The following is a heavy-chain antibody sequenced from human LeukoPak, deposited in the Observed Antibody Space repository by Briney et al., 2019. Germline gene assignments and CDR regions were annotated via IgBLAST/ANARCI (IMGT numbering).Heavy chain of an antibody. Sequence: GGSLRLSCAASGFTFSGYGMHWVRQAPGKGLEWVAVISYDGSDKYYAESVKGRFTISRDNAKKTLYLQMSSLRGEDTAVYYCAKGVQLWYHYYGMDVWGQGTTVIVSS. J-gene: IGHJ6*02. V-gene: IGHV3-30*18. D-gene: IGHD5-18*01. CDR3: AKGVQLWYHYYGMDV. CDR2: ISYDGSDK. CDR1: GFTFSGYG.